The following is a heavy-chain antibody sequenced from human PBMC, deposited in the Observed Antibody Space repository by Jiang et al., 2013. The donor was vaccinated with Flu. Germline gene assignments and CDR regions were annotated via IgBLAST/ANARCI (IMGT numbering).Heavy chain of an antibody. D-gene: IGHD3-10*01. V-gene: IGHV4-34*01. Sequence: TCAVYGGSFSGYYWSWIRQPPGKGLEWIGEINHSGSTNYNPSLKSRVTISVDTSKNQFSLKLSSVTAADTAVYYCAGFGRQGGAFFDYWGQGTLVTVSS. J-gene: IGHJ4*02. CDR3: AGFGRQGGAFFDY. CDR1: GGSFSGYY. CDR2: INHSGST.